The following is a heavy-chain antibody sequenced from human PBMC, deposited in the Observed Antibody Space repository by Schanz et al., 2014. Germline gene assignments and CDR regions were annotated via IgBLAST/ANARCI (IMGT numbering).Heavy chain of an antibody. CDR1: GFTFSSYG. J-gene: IGHJ4*02. CDR2: ISGSGGST. V-gene: IGHV3-23*01. Sequence: EVQLLESGGGLVQPGGSLRLSCAASGFTFSSYGMRWVRQAPGRGLEWVSAISGSGGSTYYADSVRGRFTMSRDNSKNTVHLQMSSLRVEDTAVYYCARVDSSGYFFDNWGQGTRVTVSS. CDR3: ARVDSSGYFFDN. D-gene: IGHD3-22*01.